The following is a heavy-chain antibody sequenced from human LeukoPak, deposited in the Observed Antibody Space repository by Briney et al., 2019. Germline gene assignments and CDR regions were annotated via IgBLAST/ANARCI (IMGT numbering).Heavy chain of an antibody. D-gene: IGHD3-3*01. Sequence: PGGSLRLSCAASGLTFSSYAMSWVRQAPGKGLEWVSAISGSGGSTYYADSVKGRFTISRDNSKNTLYLQMNSLRAEDTAVYYCAKGGTAIFGVEDWFDTWGQGTLVTVSS. CDR2: ISGSGGST. CDR1: GLTFSSYA. J-gene: IGHJ5*02. CDR3: AKGGTAIFGVEDWFDT. V-gene: IGHV3-23*01.